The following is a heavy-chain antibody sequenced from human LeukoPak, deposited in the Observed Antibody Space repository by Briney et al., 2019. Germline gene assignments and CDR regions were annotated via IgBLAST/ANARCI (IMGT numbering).Heavy chain of an antibody. CDR3: ARQGGGSYYGGYYMDV. Sequence: SETLSLTCTVSGGSISSSSYYWGWIRQPPGKGLEWIGSIYYSGSTYYNPSLKSRVTISVDTSKNQFSPKLSSVTAADTAVYYCARQGGGSYYGGYYMDVWGKGTTVTVSS. V-gene: IGHV4-39*01. CDR2: IYYSGST. J-gene: IGHJ6*03. D-gene: IGHD1-26*01. CDR1: GGSISSSSYY.